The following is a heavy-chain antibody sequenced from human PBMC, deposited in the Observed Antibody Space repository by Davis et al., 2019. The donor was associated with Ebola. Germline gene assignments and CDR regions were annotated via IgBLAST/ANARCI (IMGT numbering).Heavy chain of an antibody. CDR1: GYSFTSYW. J-gene: IGHJ5*02. CDR2: IYPGDSDT. V-gene: IGHV5-51*01. CDR3: ARHLYSSSWFNWFDP. Sequence: SCKGSGYSFTSYWIGWVRQLPGKGLEWMGIIYPGDSDTRYSPSFQGQVTISADKSISTAYLQWSSRKASDTAMYYCARHLYSSSWFNWFDPWGQGTLVTVSS. D-gene: IGHD6-13*01.